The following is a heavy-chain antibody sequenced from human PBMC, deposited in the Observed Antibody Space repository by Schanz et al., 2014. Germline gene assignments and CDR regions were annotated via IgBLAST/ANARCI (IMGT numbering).Heavy chain of an antibody. CDR2: IKEDGSVK. Sequence: EVQLAESGGGLVQPGGSLRLSCAASTFTFSSDWMSWVRQAPGKGLEWVANIKEDGSVKDYVDSVKGRFTISRDNAKNSLYLQMTSLRAEDTAVYYCARRGSYNWFDPWGQGTLVTVSS. V-gene: IGHV3-7*02. D-gene: IGHD5-12*01. CDR3: ARRGSYNWFDP. CDR1: TFTFSSDW. J-gene: IGHJ5*02.